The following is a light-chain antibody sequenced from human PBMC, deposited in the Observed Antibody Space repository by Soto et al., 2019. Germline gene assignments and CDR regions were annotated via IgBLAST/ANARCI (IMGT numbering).Light chain of an antibody. V-gene: IGLV2-23*02. CDR2: EVN. CDR3: SSYAYGSTLGV. CDR1: SSDIGNYNF. Sequence: QSALTQPASVSGSPGQSITISCTGTSSDIGNYNFVSWFQQHPDKAPKLMIYEVNKRPSGVSNRFSGSKSGNTASLTISGLQPEDEAAYYCSSYAYGSTLGVFGGGTKLTVL. J-gene: IGLJ3*02.